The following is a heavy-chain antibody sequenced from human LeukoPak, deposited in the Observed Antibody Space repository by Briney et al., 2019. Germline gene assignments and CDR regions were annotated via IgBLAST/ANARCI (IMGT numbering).Heavy chain of an antibody. D-gene: IGHD3-22*01. CDR1: GFTVNSYS. CDR2: IRGSSDSR. V-gene: IGHV3-21*01. J-gene: IGHJ4*02. Sequence: GGSLRLSCTASGFTVNSYSMNWVRQAPGKRLEWVSSIRGSSDSRYYAYSLKGRFTISRDNAKNSVYLQMNSLTAEDTAVYYCARASGVGLLLYFDQWGQGIPVTVSS. CDR3: ARASGVGLLLYFDQ.